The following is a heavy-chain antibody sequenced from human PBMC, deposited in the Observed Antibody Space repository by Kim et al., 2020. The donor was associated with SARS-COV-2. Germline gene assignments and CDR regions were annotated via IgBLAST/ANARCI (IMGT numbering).Heavy chain of an antibody. Sequence: ASVKVSCKASGYTFTGYYMHWVRQAPGQGLEWMGWINPNSGGTNYAQKFQGRVTMTRDTSISTAYMELSRLRSDDTAVYYCARDSGSIVLMVYAHPNWFDPWGQGTLVTVSS. D-gene: IGHD2-8*01. CDR2: INPNSGGT. J-gene: IGHJ5*02. V-gene: IGHV1-2*02. CDR1: GYTFTGYY. CDR3: ARDSGSIVLMVYAHPNWFDP.